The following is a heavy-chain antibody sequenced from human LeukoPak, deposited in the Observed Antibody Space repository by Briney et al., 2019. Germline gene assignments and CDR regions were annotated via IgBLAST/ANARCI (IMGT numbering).Heavy chain of an antibody. CDR1: GRSINNYH. CDR3: ARDEYGGPFDY. D-gene: IGHD4/OR15-4a*01. V-gene: IGHV4-59*01. J-gene: IGHJ4*02. Sequence: SETLSLTCTVSGRSINNYHWNWIRQPTGKGLEWIGYMSYSGNTYYNPSLKSPVTISVVMSKNQFYLQMSSLTAADAAVYYCARDEYGGPFDYWCQGALVTVSS. CDR2: MSYSGNT.